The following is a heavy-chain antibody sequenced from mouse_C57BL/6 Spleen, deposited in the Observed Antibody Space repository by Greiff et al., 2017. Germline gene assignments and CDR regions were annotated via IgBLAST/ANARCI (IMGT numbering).Heavy chain of an antibody. V-gene: IGHV7-3*01. CDR1: GFTFTDYY. CDR3: ARSHYYGSSSPFAY. Sequence: EVQGVESGGGLVQPGGSLSLSCAASGFTFTDYYMSWVRQPPGKALEWLGFIRNKANGYTTEYSASVKGRFTISRDNSQSILYLQMNALRAEDSATYYCARSHYYGSSSPFAYWGQGTLVTVSA. CDR2: IRNKANGYTT. J-gene: IGHJ3*01. D-gene: IGHD1-1*01.